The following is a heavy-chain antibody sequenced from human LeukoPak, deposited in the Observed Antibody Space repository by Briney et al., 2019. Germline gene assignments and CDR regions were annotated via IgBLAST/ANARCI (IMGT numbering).Heavy chain of an antibody. V-gene: IGHV1-8*01. D-gene: IGHD3-10*01. CDR1: GYTFTSYD. Sequence: ASVKVSCKASGYTFTSYDINWVRKAPGQGHEWEGRMNPNSGTTGYAQKFQGRVSMTRDTSTSTAYMELSSLTSEDTAVYYCARGGYYGSGIDAFDIWGQGTMVTVSS. CDR2: MNPNSGTT. CDR3: ARGGYYGSGIDAFDI. J-gene: IGHJ3*02.